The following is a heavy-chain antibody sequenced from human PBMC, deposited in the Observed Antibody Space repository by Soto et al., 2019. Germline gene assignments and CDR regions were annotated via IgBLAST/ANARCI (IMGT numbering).Heavy chain of an antibody. CDR1: GGSINNYY. CDR3: ARARGSYYNFYY. CDR2: IFYSGST. J-gene: IGHJ4*02. V-gene: IGHV4-59*01. Sequence: SETLSLTCTVSGGSINNYYWSWIRQPPGKGLEWVGYIFYSGSTNYNPSLKSRVTISVDTSKNQFSLKLNSVTAADTALFYCARARGSYYNFYYWGQGTLVTVSS. D-gene: IGHD3-10*01.